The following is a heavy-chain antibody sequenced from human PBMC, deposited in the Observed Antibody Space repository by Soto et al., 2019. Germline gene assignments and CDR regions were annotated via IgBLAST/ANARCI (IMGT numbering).Heavy chain of an antibody. V-gene: IGHV3-23*01. Sequence: EVQLLESGGGLVQPGGSLRLSCAASGFTFSSYAMSWVRQAPGKGLEWVSAISGSGGSTYYADSVKGQFTISRDNSKNTLYLQMNSLRAEDTAVYYCAKDSTYYYGSGSYYNVFDYWGQGTLVTVSS. D-gene: IGHD3-10*01. CDR2: ISGSGGST. J-gene: IGHJ4*02. CDR1: GFTFSSYA. CDR3: AKDSTYYYGSGSYYNVFDY.